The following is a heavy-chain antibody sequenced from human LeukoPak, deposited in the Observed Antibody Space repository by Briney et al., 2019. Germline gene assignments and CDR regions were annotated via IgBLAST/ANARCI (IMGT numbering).Heavy chain of an antibody. CDR3: ARQYRNSSGPPKTPPLY. Sequence: SETLSLTCTVSVYSISSGYYWGWIRQPPGKGLEWIDSIYHSGRTFYNPSLKSRVTISVDTSKNQFSLKLSSVTAADTAVYYCARQYRNSSGPPKTPPLYWGQGTLVTVSS. J-gene: IGHJ4*02. D-gene: IGHD3-22*01. V-gene: IGHV4-38-2*02. CDR1: VYSISSGYY. CDR2: IYHSGRT.